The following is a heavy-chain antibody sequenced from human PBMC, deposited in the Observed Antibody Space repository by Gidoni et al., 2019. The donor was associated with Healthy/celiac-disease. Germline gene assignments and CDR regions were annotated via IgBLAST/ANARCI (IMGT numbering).Heavy chain of an antibody. Sequence: EVQLVESGGCLIQPGGSLRLSCAASGFTVSSNYMSWVRQAPGKGLEWVSVIYSGGSTYYADSVKGRFTISRDNSKNTLYLQMNSLRAEDTAVYYCARMTTVTYDFDYWGQGTLVTVSS. CDR2: IYSGGST. J-gene: IGHJ4*02. D-gene: IGHD4-17*01. CDR3: ARMTTVTYDFDY. CDR1: GFTVSSNY. V-gene: IGHV3-53*01.